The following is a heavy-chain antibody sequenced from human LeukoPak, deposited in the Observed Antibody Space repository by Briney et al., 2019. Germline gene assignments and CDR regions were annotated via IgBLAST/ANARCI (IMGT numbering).Heavy chain of an antibody. V-gene: IGHV4-34*01. J-gene: IGHJ4*02. CDR1: GGSFSGYY. D-gene: IGHD2-15*01. CDR3: ARGRVDLDIVVVVAATKFDY. CDR2: INHSGST. Sequence: SETLSLTCAVHGGSFSGYYWSWIRQPPGKGLEWIGEINHSGSTNYNPSLKSRVTISVDTSKNQFSLKLSSVTAADTAVYYCARGRVDLDIVVVVAATKFDYWGQGTLVTVSS.